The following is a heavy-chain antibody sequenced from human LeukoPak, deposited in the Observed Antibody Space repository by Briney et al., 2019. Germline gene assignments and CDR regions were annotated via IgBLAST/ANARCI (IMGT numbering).Heavy chain of an antibody. CDR2: MYYSGST. J-gene: IGHJ4*02. D-gene: IGHD2-21*02. Sequence: SETLSLTCTVSGGSISSSSYYWGWIRQPPGKGLGWIGSMYYSGSTYYNPSLKSRVTMSVDTSKNQFSLKLSSVTAADTAVYYCARTVTAIAPWDFDYWGQGSLVTVSS. CDR1: GGSISSSSYY. CDR3: ARTVTAIAPWDFDY. V-gene: IGHV4-39*01.